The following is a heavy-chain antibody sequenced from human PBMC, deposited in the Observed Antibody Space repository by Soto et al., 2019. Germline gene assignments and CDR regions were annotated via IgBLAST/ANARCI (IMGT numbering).Heavy chain of an antibody. CDR1: GYTFTSYD. D-gene: IGHD3-16*02. CDR2: MNPNSGNT. CDR3: ARVDDYVWGSYPPPDY. Sequence: GASVKVSCKASGYTFTSYDINWVRQATGQGLEWMGWMNPNSGNTGYAQKFQGRVTMTRNTSISTAYMGLSSLRSEDTAVYYCARVDDYVWGSYPPPDYWGRGTLVTVSS. V-gene: IGHV1-8*01. J-gene: IGHJ4*02.